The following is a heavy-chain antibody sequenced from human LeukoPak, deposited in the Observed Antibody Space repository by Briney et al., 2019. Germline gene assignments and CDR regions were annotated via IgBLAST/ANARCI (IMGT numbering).Heavy chain of an antibody. J-gene: IGHJ1*01. D-gene: IGHD3-3*01. CDR1: GFTFSDYY. CDR3: ASPLNKDFWSGYHRRQGDFQH. Sequence: GGSLRLSCAASGFTFSDYYMSWIRQAPGKGLEWVSYISSSGSTIYYADSVKGRFTISRDNAKNSLYLQMNSLRSEDTAVYYCASPLNKDFWSGYHRRQGDFQHWGQGTLVTVSS. CDR2: ISSSGSTI. V-gene: IGHV3-11*01.